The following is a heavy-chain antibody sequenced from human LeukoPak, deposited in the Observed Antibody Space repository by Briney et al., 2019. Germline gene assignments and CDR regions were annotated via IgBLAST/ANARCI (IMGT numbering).Heavy chain of an antibody. D-gene: IGHD5-18*01. V-gene: IGHV4-34*01. CDR1: GGSFSGYY. CDR2: IHHSGST. Sequence: SETLSLTCAVYGGSFSGYYWSWIRQPPGKGLEWIGEIHHSGSTNYNLPLKSRVTISVDTSKNQFSLKLSSVTAADTAVYYCARVRYSYGYTYDAFDIWGQGTMVTVSS. CDR3: ARVRYSYGYTYDAFDI. J-gene: IGHJ3*02.